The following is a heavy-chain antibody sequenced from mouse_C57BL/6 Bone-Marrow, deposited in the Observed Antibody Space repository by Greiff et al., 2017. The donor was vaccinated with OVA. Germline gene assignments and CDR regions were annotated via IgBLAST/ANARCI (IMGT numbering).Heavy chain of an antibody. CDR1: GFNIKDDY. CDR3: TTGGNYGYFDV. D-gene: IGHD2-1*01. J-gene: IGHJ1*03. Sequence: EVKLEESGAELVRPGASVKLSCTASGFNIKDDYMHWVKQRPEQGLEWIGWIDPENGDTEYASKFQGKATITADTSSNTAYLQLSSLTSEDTAVYYCTTGGNYGYFDVWGTGTTVTVSS. CDR2: IDPENGDT. V-gene: IGHV14-4*01.